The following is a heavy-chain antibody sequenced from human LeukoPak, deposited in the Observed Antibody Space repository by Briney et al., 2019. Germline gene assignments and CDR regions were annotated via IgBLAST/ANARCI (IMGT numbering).Heavy chain of an antibody. J-gene: IGHJ4*02. V-gene: IGHV3-7*01. CDR2: IKQDGSEK. D-gene: IGHD1-26*01. CDR1: GFTFSSYR. Sequence: PGGSLRLSCAASGFTFSSYRMSWVRQAPGKGLEWVANIKQDGSEKYYVDSVKGRFTISRDNAKNSLYPQMNSLRAEDTAVYYCARATIGFDYWGQGTLVTVSS. CDR3: ARATIGFDY.